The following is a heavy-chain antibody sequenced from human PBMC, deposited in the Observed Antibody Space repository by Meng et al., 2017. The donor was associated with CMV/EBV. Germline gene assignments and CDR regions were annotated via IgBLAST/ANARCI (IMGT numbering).Heavy chain of an antibody. Sequence: SLKISCAASGFTFDDYAMHWVRQAPGKGLEWVSGISWNSGSIGYADSVKGRFTISRDNAKNSLYLQMNSLRAEDTALYYCAKDIEQLQITEYYFDYWGQGTLVTVSS. V-gene: IGHV3-9*01. CDR1: GFTFDDYA. CDR2: ISWNSGSI. J-gene: IGHJ4*02. D-gene: IGHD6-13*01. CDR3: AKDIEQLQITEYYFDY.